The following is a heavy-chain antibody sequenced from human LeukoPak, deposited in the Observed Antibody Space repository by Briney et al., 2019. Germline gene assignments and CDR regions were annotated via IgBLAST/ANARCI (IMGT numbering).Heavy chain of an antibody. CDR3: ANEGVYCSSTSCYYFDY. J-gene: IGHJ4*02. CDR2: INPNSGGT. CDR1: GGTFSSYA. D-gene: IGHD2-2*01. Sequence: ASVKVSCKASGGTFSSYAISWVRQAPGQGLEWMGWINPNSGGTNYAQKFQGRVTMTRDTSISTAYMELSRLRSDDTAVYYCANEGVYCSSTSCYYFDYWGQGTLVTVSS. V-gene: IGHV1-2*02.